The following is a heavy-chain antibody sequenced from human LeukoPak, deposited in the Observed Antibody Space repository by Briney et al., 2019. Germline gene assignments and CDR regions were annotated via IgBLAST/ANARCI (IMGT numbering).Heavy chain of an antibody. CDR3: AKDGSWGDYYFYFYIDV. J-gene: IGHJ6*03. CDR2: ISASGHYT. V-gene: IGHV3-23*01. D-gene: IGHD3-16*01. CDR1: VFTFSNSA. Sequence: GGSLRLSCEASVFTFSNSAMSWVRQAPGKGLEWVSGISASGHYTYNADSVKGWFTISRDNSKNTLYLQMNSLRAEDTALYFCAKDGSWGDYYFYFYIDVWGKGTTVTVSS.